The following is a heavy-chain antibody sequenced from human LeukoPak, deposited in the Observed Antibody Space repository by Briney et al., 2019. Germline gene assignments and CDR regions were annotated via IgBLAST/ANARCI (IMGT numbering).Heavy chain of an antibody. V-gene: IGHV4-59*12. CDR3: ARSLWRFGELLDLGY. J-gene: IGHJ4*02. Sequence: SETLSLTCTVSGGSISSYYWSWIRQPPGRGLEWIGYIYHSGSTYYNPSLKSRVTISVDRSKNQFSLKLSSVTAADTAVYYCARSLWRFGELLDLGYWGQGTLVTVSS. CDR2: IYHSGST. CDR1: GGSISSYY. D-gene: IGHD3-10*01.